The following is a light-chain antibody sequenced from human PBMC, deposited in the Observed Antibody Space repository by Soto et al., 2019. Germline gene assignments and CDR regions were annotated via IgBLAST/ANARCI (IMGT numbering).Light chain of an antibody. CDR1: QSVTSSN. CDR3: QQYDTSPLT. Sequence: EIVLTQSPGTLSLSPGERVTLSCRASQSVTSSNLAWYQQKPGQAPSLLISGASTRATGIPDRFIGSGSGTYFTLTISSLEPEDFAVYYCQQYDTSPLTFGGGTKVEI. J-gene: IGKJ4*01. CDR2: GAS. V-gene: IGKV3-20*01.